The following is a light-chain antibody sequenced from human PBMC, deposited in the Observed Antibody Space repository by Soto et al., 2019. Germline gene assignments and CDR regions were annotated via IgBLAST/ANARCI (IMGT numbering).Light chain of an antibody. J-gene: IGKJ1*01. V-gene: IGKV1-5*01. CDR3: QQYNTYSLT. CDR2: DAS. Sequence: DIQMTQSPSTLSASVGDRVTITCRASQSISSWLAWYQKKPGKAPKLLIYDASNMESGVPSSFSGSGSGTEFTLTISSLQPDDFGTYYCQQYNTYSLTFGQGTKVE. CDR1: QSISSW.